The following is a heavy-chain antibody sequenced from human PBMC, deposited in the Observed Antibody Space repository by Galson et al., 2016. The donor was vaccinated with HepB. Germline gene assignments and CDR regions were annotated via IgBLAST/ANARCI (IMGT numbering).Heavy chain of an antibody. J-gene: IGHJ4*02. CDR2: IYYSGST. CDR3: ARGREVTTYIDH. Sequence: TLSLTCSVSGASLSIDGFYWSWIRQPPGKGPEWIGYIYYSGSTYYNPSLKSRPTISMDTSKNEFSLRLSSVAAADTAVYYCARGREVTTYIDHWGQGTLVTVSS. D-gene: IGHD2-21*02. V-gene: IGHV4-30-4*01. CDR1: GASLSIDGFY.